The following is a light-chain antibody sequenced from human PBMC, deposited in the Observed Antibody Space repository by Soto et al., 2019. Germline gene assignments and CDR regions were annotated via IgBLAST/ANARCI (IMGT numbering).Light chain of an antibody. V-gene: IGKV1-33*01. Sequence: DIQMTQSPSSLSASVGDRITITCRASQSIASFLNWYQQKPGKAPNLLIYDASNLETGVPSRFSGSGSGTDFTFTISSLQPEDIAMYYCQHYDNLPRYTFGQGTKLEIK. J-gene: IGKJ2*01. CDR1: QSIASF. CDR2: DAS. CDR3: QHYDNLPRYT.